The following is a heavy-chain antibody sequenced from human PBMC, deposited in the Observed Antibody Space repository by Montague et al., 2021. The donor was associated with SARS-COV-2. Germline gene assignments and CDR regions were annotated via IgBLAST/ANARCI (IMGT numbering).Heavy chain of an antibody. CDR1: GGSISSYY. CDR3: ARGSGWMGNAFDI. CDR2: IYYSGST. Sequence: SETRSLTCTVSGGSISSYYWSWIRQPPGKGLGWIGYIYYSGSTNYNPSLKSRVTISVDTSKNQFSLKLSSVTAADTAVYYCARGSGWMGNAFDIWGQGTMVTVSS. V-gene: IGHV4-59*01. D-gene: IGHD6-19*01. J-gene: IGHJ3*02.